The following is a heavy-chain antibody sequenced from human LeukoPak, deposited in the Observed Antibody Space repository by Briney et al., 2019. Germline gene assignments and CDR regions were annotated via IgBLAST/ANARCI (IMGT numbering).Heavy chain of an antibody. V-gene: IGHV3-7*03. Sequence: GGSLRLSCAASGFTFGNYWMSWVRQAPGKGLQWVANIKQDGSEKYYVDSVKGRFTISRDNAKKSLYLQMNSLRAEDTAVYYCARSTVTTGWYFDLWGRGTLVTVSS. CDR2: IKQDGSEK. D-gene: IGHD4-17*01. CDR3: ARSTVTTGWYFDL. CDR1: GFTFGNYW. J-gene: IGHJ2*01.